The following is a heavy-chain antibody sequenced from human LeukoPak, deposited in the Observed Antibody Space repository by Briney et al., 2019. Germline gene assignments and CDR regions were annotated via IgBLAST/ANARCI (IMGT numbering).Heavy chain of an antibody. CDR1: GFTFSSYS. V-gene: IGHV3-48*04. D-gene: IGHD5-12*01. Sequence: GGSLRLSCAASGFTFSSYSMNWVRQAPGKGLEWVSYISSSSSTIYYADSVKGRFTTSRDNAKNSLYLQMNSLRAEDTAVYYCARGYGFFDYWGQGTLVTVSS. CDR2: ISSSSSTI. CDR3: ARGYGFFDY. J-gene: IGHJ4*02.